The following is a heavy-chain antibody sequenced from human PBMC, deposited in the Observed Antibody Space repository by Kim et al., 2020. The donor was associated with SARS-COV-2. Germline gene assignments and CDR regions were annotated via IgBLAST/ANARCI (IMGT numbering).Heavy chain of an antibody. CDR2: IWYDGSNK. V-gene: IGHV3-33*01. J-gene: IGHJ6*02. D-gene: IGHD6-13*01. CDR1: GFTFSSYG. Sequence: GGYLRLSCAASGFTFSSYGMHWVRQAPGKGLEWVAVIWYDGSNKYYADSVKGRFTISRDNSKNTLYLQMNSLRAEDTAVYYCARDLGITAAGYYHYYYGMDVWGQGTTVTVSS. CDR3: ARDLGITAAGYYHYYYGMDV.